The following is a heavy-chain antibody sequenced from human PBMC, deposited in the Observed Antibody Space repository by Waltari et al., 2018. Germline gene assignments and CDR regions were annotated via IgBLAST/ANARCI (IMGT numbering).Heavy chain of an antibody. J-gene: IGHJ5*02. Sequence: QVQLVESGGGVVQPGRSLRLSCAASGFTFSSYAMHWVRQAPGKGLEWVAVISYDGSNKYYADSVKGRFTISRDNSKNTLYLQMNSLRAEDTAVYYCARDLAGSWRRLQTNWFDPWGQGTLVTVSS. CDR3: ARDLAGSWRRLQTNWFDP. CDR2: ISYDGSNK. CDR1: GFTFSSYA. V-gene: IGHV3-30-3*01. D-gene: IGHD4-4*01.